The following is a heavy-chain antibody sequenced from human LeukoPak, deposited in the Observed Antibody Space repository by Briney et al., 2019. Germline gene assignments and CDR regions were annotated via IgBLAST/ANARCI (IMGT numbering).Heavy chain of an antibody. Sequence: PGGSLRLSCAASGFTFRAYAMHWVRQAPGKGLEWVAVISYDGSNRYYADSVKGRFTISRDNSKNTLYVQLDSLRPEDTAVYFCARSPTLTEVYFQHWGQGTLVTVSS. J-gene: IGHJ1*01. CDR3: ARSPTLTEVYFQH. V-gene: IGHV3-30*04. CDR1: GFTFRAYA. CDR2: ISYDGSNR. D-gene: IGHD4-11*01.